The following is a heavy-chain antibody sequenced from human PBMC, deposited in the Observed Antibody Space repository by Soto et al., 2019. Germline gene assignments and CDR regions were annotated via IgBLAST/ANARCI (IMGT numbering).Heavy chain of an antibody. CDR2: IKQDGSEK. D-gene: IGHD5-12*01. J-gene: IGHJ6*03. Sequence: GGSLRLSCAASGFTFSSYWMSWVRQAPGKGQEWVANIKQDGSEKYYVDYVKGRFTISRDNAKNSLYLQMNSLRAEDTAVYYCAREKSVVATIRYFYYMDVWGRGTTVTVSS. V-gene: IGHV3-7*01. CDR3: AREKSVVATIRYFYYMDV. CDR1: GFTFSSYW.